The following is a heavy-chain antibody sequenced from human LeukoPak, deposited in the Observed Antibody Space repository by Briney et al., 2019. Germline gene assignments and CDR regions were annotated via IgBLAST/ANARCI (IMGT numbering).Heavy chain of an antibody. V-gene: IGHV4-59*08. CDR2: IYYSGST. D-gene: IGHD4-17*01. Sequence: SSETLSLTCTISGGSISSYYWSWIRQPPGKGLEWIGYIYYSGSTNYNPSLRSRVTISVDTSKNQFSLKLSSVTAADTAVYYCARGGNYGDYDGYFDYWGQGTLVTVSS. CDR1: GGSISSYY. CDR3: ARGGNYGDYDGYFDY. J-gene: IGHJ4*02.